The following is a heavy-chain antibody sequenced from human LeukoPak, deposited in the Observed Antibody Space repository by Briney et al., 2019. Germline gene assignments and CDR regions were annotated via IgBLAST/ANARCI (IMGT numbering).Heavy chain of an antibody. CDR1: GYTFTSYG. J-gene: IGHJ6*02. D-gene: IGHD3-22*01. CDR3: ARDLGVNYYDSSGYYYKNYYYGMDV. V-gene: IGHV1-18*01. Sequence: ASVKVSCKASGYTFTSYGISWVRQAPGQGLEWMGWISAYNGNTNYAQKLQGRVTMTTDTSTSTAYMELRSLRSDDTAVYYCARDLGVNYYDSSGYYYKNYYYGMDVWGQGTTVTVSS. CDR2: ISAYNGNT.